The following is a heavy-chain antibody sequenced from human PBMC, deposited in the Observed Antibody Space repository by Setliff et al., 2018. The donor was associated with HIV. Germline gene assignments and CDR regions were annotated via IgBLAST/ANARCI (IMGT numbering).Heavy chain of an antibody. CDR2: VNPNSGGT. Sequence: GASVKVSCKASGYTFTDYYIHWVRQAPGQGLQWMGWVNPNSGGTNSAGKFQGRVTLTRDTSINTAYMEVTRLTSDDTAVYYCAGVSSQFSEWRKDYFEYWGQGSLVTVSS. D-gene: IGHD3-3*01. V-gene: IGHV1-2*02. CDR1: GYTFTDYY. CDR3: AGVSSQFSEWRKDYFEY. J-gene: IGHJ4*02.